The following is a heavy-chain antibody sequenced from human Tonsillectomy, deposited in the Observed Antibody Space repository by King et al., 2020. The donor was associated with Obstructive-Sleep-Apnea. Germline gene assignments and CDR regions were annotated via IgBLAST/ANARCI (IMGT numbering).Heavy chain of an antibody. V-gene: IGHV3-66*01. CDR3: ARDDWNYHYYGMDV. Sequence: VQLVESGGGLVQPGGSLRLSCAASGFIVSSNYMSWVRQAPGKGLEWVSVIYTGGSTYYADAVKGRFTISRDNSKNTLYLQMNSLRAEDTAVYYCARDDWNYHYYGMDVWGQGTTVTVSS. CDR2: IYTGGST. J-gene: IGHJ6*02. D-gene: IGHD2-21*01. CDR1: GFIVSSNY.